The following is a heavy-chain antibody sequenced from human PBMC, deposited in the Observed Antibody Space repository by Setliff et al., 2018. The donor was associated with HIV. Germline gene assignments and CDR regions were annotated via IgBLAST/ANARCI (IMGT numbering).Heavy chain of an antibody. Sequence: GGSLRLSCAASGFTFSNAWMNWVRQAPGKGLEWVGRIKSKTDGGTTDYAAPVKGRFTISRDDSKNTLYLQMNSLKTEDTAVYYCTTDSGSYYDAFDIWGQGTMVTVSS. V-gene: IGHV3-15*07. CDR2: IKSKTDGGTT. CDR1: GFTFSNAW. D-gene: IGHD1-26*01. CDR3: TTDSGSYYDAFDI. J-gene: IGHJ3*02.